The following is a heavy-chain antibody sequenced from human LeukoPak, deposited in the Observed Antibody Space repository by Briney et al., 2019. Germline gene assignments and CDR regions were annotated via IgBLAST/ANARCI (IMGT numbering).Heavy chain of an antibody. CDR2: MSYDGINK. Sequence: GRSLRLSCAASGFSFSRYAMHGVRQAPGRGLEWVAVMSYDGINKYYADSVKGRFTISRDNSKNTLYLQMNRLRAEDTAVYYCARRGYCSSISCYGYYYYMDVWGKGTTVTVSS. D-gene: IGHD2-2*01. CDR3: ARRGYCSSISCYGYYYYMDV. J-gene: IGHJ6*03. CDR1: GFSFSRYA. V-gene: IGHV3-30*01.